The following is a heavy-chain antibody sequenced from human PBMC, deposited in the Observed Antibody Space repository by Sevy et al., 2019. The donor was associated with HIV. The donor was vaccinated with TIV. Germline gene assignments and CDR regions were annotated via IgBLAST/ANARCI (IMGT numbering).Heavy chain of an antibody. CDR1: GFTFSSYS. V-gene: IGHV3-21*01. CDR3: AIDYYDSSGYDY. CDR2: ISSSSSYI. D-gene: IGHD3-22*01. J-gene: IGHJ4*02. Sequence: GGSLRLSCAASGFTFSSYSTNWVRQAPGKGLEWVSSISSSSSYIYYADSVKGRFTISRDNAKNSLYLQMNSLRAEDTAVYYCAIDYYDSSGYDYWGQGTLVTVSS.